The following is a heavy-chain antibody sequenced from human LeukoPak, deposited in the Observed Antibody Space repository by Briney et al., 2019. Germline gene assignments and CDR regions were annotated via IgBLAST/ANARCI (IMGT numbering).Heavy chain of an antibody. Sequence: GGSLRLSCAASGFSFSSYSMNWVRQAPGRGLEWVSVIYSGGSTTYADSVKGRFAISRDESGNTVFLQMNSLKDDDTGIYYCARGSLEDLSDWGQGTLVTVSS. CDR3: ARGSLEDLSD. J-gene: IGHJ4*02. CDR1: GFSFSSYS. CDR2: IYSGGST. V-gene: IGHV3-66*01. D-gene: IGHD1-1*01.